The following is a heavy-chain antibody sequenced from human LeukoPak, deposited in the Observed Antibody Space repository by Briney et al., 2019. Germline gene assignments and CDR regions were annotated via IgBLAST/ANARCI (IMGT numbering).Heavy chain of an antibody. CDR1: GFTFSSYD. CDR3: ARAAYSTVYGMDV. J-gene: IGHJ6*02. Sequence: GGSLRLSCAASGFTFSSYDMHWVRQATGKGLEWVSAIGTAGDTYYPGSVKGRFTISRENAKNSLYLQMNSLRAGDTAVYYCARAAYSTVYGMDVWGQGTTVTVSS. D-gene: IGHD6-13*01. CDR2: IGTAGDT. V-gene: IGHV3-13*01.